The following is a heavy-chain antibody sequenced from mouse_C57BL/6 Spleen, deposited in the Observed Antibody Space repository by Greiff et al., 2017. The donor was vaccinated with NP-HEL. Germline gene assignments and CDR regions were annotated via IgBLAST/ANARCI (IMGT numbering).Heavy chain of an antibody. J-gene: IGHJ2*01. CDR3: ARERQTYWDGGYFDY. D-gene: IGHD4-1*01. Sequence: VKLVESGPELVKPGASVKISCTASGYAFSSSWMNWVKQRPGKGLEWIGRIYPGDGDTNYQGKFKGKATLTGDKSSSTAYMQLSSLTSEDSAVYFCARERQTYWDGGYFDYWGQGTTLTVSS. CDR2: IYPGDGDT. V-gene: IGHV1-82*01. CDR1: GYAFSSSW.